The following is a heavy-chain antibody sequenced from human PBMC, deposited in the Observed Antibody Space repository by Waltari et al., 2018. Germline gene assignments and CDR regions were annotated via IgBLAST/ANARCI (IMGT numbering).Heavy chain of an antibody. V-gene: IGHV3-23*04. CDR1: GFTFSSYA. D-gene: IGHD5-12*01. CDR2: ISGSGGST. J-gene: IGHJ4*02. CDR3: ARNRRWLQLPHY. Sequence: EVQLVESGGGLVQPGGSLRLSCAASGFTFSSYAMSWVRQAPGKGLEWVAAISGSGGSTYYADSVKGRFTISRDNSKNTLYLQMNSLRAEDTAVYYCARNRRWLQLPHYWGQGTLVTVSS.